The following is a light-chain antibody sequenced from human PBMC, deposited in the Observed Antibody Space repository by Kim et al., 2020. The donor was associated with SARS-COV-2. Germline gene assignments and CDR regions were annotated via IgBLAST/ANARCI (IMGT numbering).Light chain of an antibody. CDR1: QGISSY. V-gene: IGKV1-9*01. CDR2: AAS. J-gene: IGKJ3*01. Sequence: DIQLTQSPSFLSASVGDRVTITCRASQGISSYLAWYQQKAGKAPKLLIYAASTLQSGVPSRFSGSGSGTEFTLTISSLQPEDFATYYCQQLNSYPPITFGPGTKVDIK. CDR3: QQLNSYPPIT.